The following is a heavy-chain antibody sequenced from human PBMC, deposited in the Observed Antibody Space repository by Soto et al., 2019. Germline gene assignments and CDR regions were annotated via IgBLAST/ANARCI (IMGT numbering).Heavy chain of an antibody. D-gene: IGHD5-12*01. CDR2: IYHSGTP. CDR1: GGSIRTPDW. V-gene: IGHV4-4*02. CDR3: ARVTSFFGSEGAYVGSWSLS. J-gene: IGHJ4*02. Sequence: SETLSLTCTVSGGSIRTPDWWSWVRQTPEKGLEWIGEIYHSGTPNYNPSLKSRVSMSVDKSNNQFSLKLYSVTAADTAVYYCARVTSFFGSEGAYVGSWSLSRGQGTL.